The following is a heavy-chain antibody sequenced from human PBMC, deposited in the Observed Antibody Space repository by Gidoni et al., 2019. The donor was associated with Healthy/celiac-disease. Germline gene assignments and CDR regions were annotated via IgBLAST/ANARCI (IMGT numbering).Heavy chain of an antibody. CDR2: IKSKTDGGTT. Sequence: VQLVESGGGLVKPGGSLILSCAASGFTSRKAWMSWVRQAPGKGLEWVGRIKSKTDGGTTDYAAPVKGRFTISRDDSKNTLYLQMNSLKTEDTAVYYCTTDYSMIVVVREGYWGQGTLVTVSS. CDR3: TTDYSMIVVVREGY. J-gene: IGHJ4*02. V-gene: IGHV3-15*01. CDR1: GFTSRKAW. D-gene: IGHD3-22*01.